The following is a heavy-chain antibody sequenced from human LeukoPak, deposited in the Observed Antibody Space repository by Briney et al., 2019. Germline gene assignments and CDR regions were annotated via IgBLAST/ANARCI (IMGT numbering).Heavy chain of an antibody. J-gene: IGHJ4*02. V-gene: IGHV4-39*01. D-gene: IGHD6-13*01. CDR2: FYYSGST. CDR3: ARRNRAAAGVDY. Sequence: SETLSLTCTVSGGSIISSSYYWDWIRQPPGEGLDWIGSFYYSGSTYYNPSLKSRVTISVDTSKNQFSLKLSSVTAADTAVYYCARRNRAAAGVDYWGQGTLVTVSS. CDR1: GGSIISSSYY.